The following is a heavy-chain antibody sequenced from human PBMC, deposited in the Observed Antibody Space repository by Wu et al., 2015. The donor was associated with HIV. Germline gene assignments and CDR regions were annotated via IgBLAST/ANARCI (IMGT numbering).Heavy chain of an antibody. D-gene: IGHD3-3*01. CDR1: GYNFPSYG. J-gene: IGHJ4*02. Sequence: QVLLVQSGIEMKKPGASVRVSCKASGYNFPSYGITWVRQAPGQGLEWMGWISAYNGNTNYAQKFRDRVTMTTDTATSTAYMELRSLRSDDTAVYCCARAPSGYLKRYYFDNLGQGTLVTVSS. V-gene: IGHV1-18*01. CDR2: ISAYNGNT. CDR3: ARAPSGYLKRYYFDN.